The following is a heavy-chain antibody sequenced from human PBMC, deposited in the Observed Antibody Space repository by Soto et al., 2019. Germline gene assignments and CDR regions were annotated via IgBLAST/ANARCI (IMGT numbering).Heavy chain of an antibody. CDR2: ISTYNGDT. D-gene: IGHD2-2*01. Sequence: ASVKVSCKASGYTFTRSGISWVRQAPGQGLEWMGWISTYNGDTNYAQTFQGRVTMTTDTSTSTVYMELRSLRSDDTAVYYCARENCISTSCYYGNYYYYGKYVWGQGTTVTVSS. CDR3: ARENCISTSCYYGNYYYYGKYV. V-gene: IGHV1-18*01. CDR1: GYTFTRSG. J-gene: IGHJ6*02.